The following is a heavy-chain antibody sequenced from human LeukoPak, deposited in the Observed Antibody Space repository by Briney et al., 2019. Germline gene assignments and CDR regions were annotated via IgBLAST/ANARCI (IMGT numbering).Heavy chain of an antibody. CDR1: GGSLSIYY. CDR3: ARDYYDSSGYYNWFDP. Sequence: SETLSLTCTVSGGSLSIYYWSWIRQPAGKGLEWIGRIYTSGSTNYNPSLKSRVTMSVDTSKNQFSLKLSSVTAADTAVYYCARDYYDSSGYYNWFDPWGQGTLVTVSS. D-gene: IGHD3-22*01. V-gene: IGHV4-4*07. CDR2: IYTSGST. J-gene: IGHJ5*02.